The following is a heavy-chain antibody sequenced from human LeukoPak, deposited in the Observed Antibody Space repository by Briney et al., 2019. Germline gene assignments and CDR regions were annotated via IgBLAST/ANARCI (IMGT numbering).Heavy chain of an antibody. Sequence: GGSLRLSCAASGFTFSSYWMHWVRPAPGKGLVWVSRINSDGSTSNYADSVKGRFTISRDNAENTLYLQMNSLRVEDTAVYYCTRRVSATRWFDPWGQGTLVTVSS. CDR3: TRRVSATRWFDP. J-gene: IGHJ5*02. D-gene: IGHD2-15*01. CDR2: INSDGSTS. V-gene: IGHV3-74*01. CDR1: GFTFSSYW.